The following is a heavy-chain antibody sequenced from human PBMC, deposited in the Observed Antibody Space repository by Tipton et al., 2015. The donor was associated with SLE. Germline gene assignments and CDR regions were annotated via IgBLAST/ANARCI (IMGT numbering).Heavy chain of an antibody. V-gene: IGHV1-69*02. J-gene: IGHJ4*02. CDR3: ARALLPFGVISPGGY. D-gene: IGHD3-3*01. CDR2: IIPLSGIA. Sequence: QVQLVQSGAEVKKPGSSVKVSCKASGGIFRSYTFNWVRQAPGQGLEWMGRIIPLSGIANYTQKFQGRLTITADKSTSTSYMELSGLGSEDTAVYYCARALLPFGVISPGGYWGQGTLVTVSA. CDR1: GGIFRSYT.